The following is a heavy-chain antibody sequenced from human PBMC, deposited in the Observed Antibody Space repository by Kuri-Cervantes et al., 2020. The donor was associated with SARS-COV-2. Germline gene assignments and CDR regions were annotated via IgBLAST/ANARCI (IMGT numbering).Heavy chain of an antibody. CDR1: GFTFSSYS. Sequence: GESLKISCAASGFTFSSYSMNWVRQAPGKGLEWVSSISSSSSYIYYADSVKGRFTISRDNAKNSLYLQMNSLRAEDTAVYYCARGRDFWSGYQDSYYYYYYMDAWGKGTTVTISS. V-gene: IGHV3-21*01. CDR2: ISSSSSYI. J-gene: IGHJ6*03. D-gene: IGHD3-3*01. CDR3: ARGRDFWSGYQDSYYYYYYMDA.